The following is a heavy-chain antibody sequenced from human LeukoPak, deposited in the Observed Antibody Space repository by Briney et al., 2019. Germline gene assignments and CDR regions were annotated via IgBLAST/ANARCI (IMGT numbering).Heavy chain of an antibody. J-gene: IGHJ4*02. CDR2: ITGSGGST. Sequence: PGGSLRLSCAASGFTFSNYGLSWVRQAPGKGLEWVSGITGSGGSTYYADSVKGRFTISRDNSKDTLSLQMNSLRAEDTAVYYCVLKVRFDYWGQGTLVTVSS. D-gene: IGHD2-15*01. CDR1: GFTFSNYG. V-gene: IGHV3-23*01. CDR3: VLKVRFDY.